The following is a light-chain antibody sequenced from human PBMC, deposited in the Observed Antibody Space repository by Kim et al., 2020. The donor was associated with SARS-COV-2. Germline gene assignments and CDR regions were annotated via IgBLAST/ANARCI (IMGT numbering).Light chain of an antibody. CDR3: QHRGE. CDR2: DAS. CDR1: RSVSVY. J-gene: IGKJ1*01. V-gene: IGKV3-11*01. Sequence: ATLSLSPGERATLSCRTSRSVSVYLAWYQQKPGQAPRLLIYDASSRAAGIPARFSGTGSGTDFTLTVSSLEPEDFAVYYCQHRGEFGQGTKVDIK.